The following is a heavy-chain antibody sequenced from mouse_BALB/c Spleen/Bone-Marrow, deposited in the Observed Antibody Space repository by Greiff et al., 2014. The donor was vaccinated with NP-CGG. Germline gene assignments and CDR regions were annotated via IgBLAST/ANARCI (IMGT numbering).Heavy chain of an antibody. Sequence: QVQLQQPGAELVKPGASVKLSCKASGYTFTSYWMHWVKQRPGQGLGWIGEIDPGTGRTDYNKKFKSRATLTVDKSSSTAYMHLSSLTSEDSAVYYCARINGYDYWGQGTTLTVSS. CDR1: GYTFTSYW. V-gene: IGHV1S81*02. CDR3: ARINGYDY. CDR2: IDPGTGRT. D-gene: IGHD2-2*01. J-gene: IGHJ2*01.